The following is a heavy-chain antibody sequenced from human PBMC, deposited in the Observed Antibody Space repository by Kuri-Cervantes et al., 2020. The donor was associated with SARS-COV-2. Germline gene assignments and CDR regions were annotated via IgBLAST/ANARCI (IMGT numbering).Heavy chain of an antibody. J-gene: IGHJ4*02. D-gene: IGHD4-11*01. CDR3: ARGGGYSNLGYYFDY. CDR2: IIPIFGTA. V-gene: IGHV1-69*05. Sequence: SVKVSCKASGGTFSSYAISWVRQAPGQGLEWMGGIIPIFGTANYAQKFQGRVTITTDESTSTAYMELSSLRSEDTAVYYCARGGGYSNLGYYFDYWGQGTLVTVSS. CDR1: GGTFSSYA.